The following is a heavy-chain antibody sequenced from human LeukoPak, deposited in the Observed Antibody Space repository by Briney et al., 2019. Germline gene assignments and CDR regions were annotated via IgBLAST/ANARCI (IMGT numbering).Heavy chain of an antibody. CDR3: ARESLSSSGWYEGGDY. Sequence: PGRSLRLSCAASGFTFSSYAMPWVRQAPGKGLEWVAVISYDGSNKYYADSVKGRSTISRDNSKNTLYLQMNSLRAEDTAVYYCARESLSSSGWYEGGDYWGQGTLVTVSS. J-gene: IGHJ4*02. CDR2: ISYDGSNK. CDR1: GFTFSSYA. V-gene: IGHV3-30-3*01. D-gene: IGHD6-19*01.